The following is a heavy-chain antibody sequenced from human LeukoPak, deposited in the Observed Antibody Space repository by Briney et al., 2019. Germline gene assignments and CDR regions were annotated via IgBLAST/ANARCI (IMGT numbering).Heavy chain of an antibody. V-gene: IGHV3-21*01. D-gene: IGHD2-15*01. CDR2: ISSSSSYI. CDR1: GFTFSSYS. J-gene: IGHJ6*02. CDR3: ARDGEYCSAGCTSHSYSYGLDV. Sequence: PGGSLRLSCAASGFTFSSYSMNWVRQAPGKGLEWVSSISSSSSYIYYADSVKGRFTISRDNAKNSLYLQMNSLRAEDTAVYYCARDGEYCSAGCTSHSYSYGLDVWGQGTTVTVSS.